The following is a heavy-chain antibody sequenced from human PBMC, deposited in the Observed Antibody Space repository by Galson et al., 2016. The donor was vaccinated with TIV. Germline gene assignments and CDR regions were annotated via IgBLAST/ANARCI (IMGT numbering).Heavy chain of an antibody. Sequence: SVKVSCKASGYTFTGNYMHWVRQAPGQGLEWMGWINPKSGDTSYAQKFQDWVNMTRDMSISTVYMELSRLRSDDTAVYYWARSVYGSSAFDFWGQGTTVTVSS. V-gene: IGHV1-2*04. CDR3: ARSVYGSSAFDF. J-gene: IGHJ6*02. CDR1: GYTFTGNY. CDR2: INPKSGDT. D-gene: IGHD4-17*01.